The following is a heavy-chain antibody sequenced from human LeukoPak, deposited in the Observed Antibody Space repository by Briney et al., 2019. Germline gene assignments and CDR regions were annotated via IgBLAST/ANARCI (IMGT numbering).Heavy chain of an antibody. D-gene: IGHD6-13*01. Sequence: SETLSLTCTVSGYSISRGYSWGWIRQPPGKGLEWIGNIYHSGSTNYSPSLKSRVTISVDTSKNQFSLKLSSVTAADTAVYYCARRAADHFDYWGEGTLVTVSS. CDR3: ARRAADHFDY. V-gene: IGHV4-38-2*02. J-gene: IGHJ4*02. CDR2: IYHSGST. CDR1: GYSISRGYS.